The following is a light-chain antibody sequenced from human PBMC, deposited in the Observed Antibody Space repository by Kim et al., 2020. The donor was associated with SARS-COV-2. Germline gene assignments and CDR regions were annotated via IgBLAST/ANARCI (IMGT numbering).Light chain of an antibody. V-gene: IGLV3-19*01. CDR3: SSRGSSENVL. J-gene: IGLJ2*01. Sequence: SSELTQDPAVSVAVGQTVKITCQGDSLRRYYASSYQQKPGQAPVLVSYGRNNRPSGISERLSGSTSGNTASLIITGAQAEDEADYYCSSRGSSENVLFGGGTKWTV. CDR1: SLRRYY. CDR2: GRN.